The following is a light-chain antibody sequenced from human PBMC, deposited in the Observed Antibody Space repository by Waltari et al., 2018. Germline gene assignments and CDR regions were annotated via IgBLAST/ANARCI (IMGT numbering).Light chain of an antibody. J-gene: IGKJ2*01. Sequence: ETVMTQSPSTLPLSPGNRATLSCRASQSVSTNLAWYQKKPGQAPRLLIYGASIRATGIPARFSGRGAGTEFTLTISSLQSEDFAVYYCQQYNNWPPYIFGQGSQLEI. CDR1: QSVSTN. V-gene: IGKV3-15*01. CDR2: GAS. CDR3: QQYNNWPPYI.